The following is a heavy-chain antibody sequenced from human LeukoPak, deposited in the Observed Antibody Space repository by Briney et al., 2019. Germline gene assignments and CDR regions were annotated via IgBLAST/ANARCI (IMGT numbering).Heavy chain of an antibody. CDR3: ARGLGMVPGPNWFDP. CDR1: GYTFTSYA. D-gene: IGHD5-24*01. CDR2: INAGNGNT. V-gene: IGHV1-3*01. J-gene: IGHJ5*02. Sequence: ASVKVSCKASGYTFTSYAMHWARQAPGQRLEWMGWINAGNGNTKYSQKFQGRVTITRDTSASTAYMELSSLRSEDTAVYYCARGLGMVPGPNWFDPWGQGTLVTVSS.